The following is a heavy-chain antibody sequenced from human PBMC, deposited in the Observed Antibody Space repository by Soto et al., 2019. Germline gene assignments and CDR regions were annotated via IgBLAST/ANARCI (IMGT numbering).Heavy chain of an antibody. Sequence: PSETLSLTCTVSGGSISSSSYYWGWIRQPPGKGLEWIGSIYYSGSTYYNPSLKSRVTISVDTSKNQFSLKLSSVTAADTAVYYCARHLYGSRSYYYYYYYGMDVWGQGTTVT. D-gene: IGHD3-10*01. V-gene: IGHV4-39*01. CDR3: ARHLYGSRSYYYYYYYGMDV. CDR2: IYYSGST. CDR1: GGSISSSSYY. J-gene: IGHJ6*02.